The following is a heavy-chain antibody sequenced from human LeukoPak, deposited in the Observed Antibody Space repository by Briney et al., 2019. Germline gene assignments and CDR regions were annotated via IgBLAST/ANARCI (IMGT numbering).Heavy chain of an antibody. J-gene: IGHJ6*04. CDR3: ARGTFVVVPAHYGMDV. Sequence: SETLSLTCAVYGGSFSGYYWSWIRQPPGKGLEWIGEINHSGSTNYNPSLKSRVTISVDTSKNQFSLKLSPVTAADTAVYYCARGTFVVVPAHYGMDVWGKGTTVTVSS. CDR1: GGSFSGYY. D-gene: IGHD2-2*01. CDR2: INHSGST. V-gene: IGHV4-34*01.